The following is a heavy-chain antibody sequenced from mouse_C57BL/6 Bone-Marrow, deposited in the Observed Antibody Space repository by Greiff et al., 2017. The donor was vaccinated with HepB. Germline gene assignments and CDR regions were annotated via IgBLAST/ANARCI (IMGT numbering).Heavy chain of an antibody. CDR2: SRNKANDYTT. CDR3: ASDSDGYYFAY. CDR1: GFTFSDFY. Sequence: EVKLMESGGGLVQSGRSLRLSCATSGFTFSDFYMEWVRQAPGKGLEWIAASRNKANDYTTEYSASVKGRFIVSRDTSQSILYLQMNALRADDTAIYYCASDSDGYYFAYWGQGTLVTVSA. D-gene: IGHD2-3*01. V-gene: IGHV7-1*01. J-gene: IGHJ3*01.